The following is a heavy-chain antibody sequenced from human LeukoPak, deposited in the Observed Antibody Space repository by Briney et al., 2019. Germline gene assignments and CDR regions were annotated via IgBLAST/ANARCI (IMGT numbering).Heavy chain of an antibody. CDR2: ISGSGGST. Sequence: GLSLRLSCEVSGFTLNYAWMSWVRQAPGKGLEWVSAISGSGGSTYYADSVKGRFTISRDTSKNTLYLQMNSLRAEATAVYDCAKDGRYCSGGSCYFDYWGQGTLVTVSS. J-gene: IGHJ4*02. CDR1: GFTLNYAW. CDR3: AKDGRYCSGGSCYFDY. D-gene: IGHD2-15*01. V-gene: IGHV3-23*01.